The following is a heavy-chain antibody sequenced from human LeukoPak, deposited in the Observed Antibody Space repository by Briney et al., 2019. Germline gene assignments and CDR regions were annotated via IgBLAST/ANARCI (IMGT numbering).Heavy chain of an antibody. CDR3: ARGLPNYHGMDG. J-gene: IGHJ6*01. Sequence: GGSLRLSCVASAFTFNNYWMSWVRQAPGKGLEWVSRIKGGGSSTNYADSVRGRFTISRDNAKNTVYLQMNSLRTEDTAVYYCARGLPNYHGMDGWGQASKVTVCS. V-gene: IGHV3-74*01. CDR2: IKGGGSST. CDR1: AFTFNNYW.